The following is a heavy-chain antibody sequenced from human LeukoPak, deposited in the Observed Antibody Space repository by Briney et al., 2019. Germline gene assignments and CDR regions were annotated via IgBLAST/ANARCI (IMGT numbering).Heavy chain of an antibody. CDR1: GGSISSSSYY. Sequence: SETLSLTCTVSGGSISSSSYYWGWIRQPPGKGLEWNGSIYYSGSTYYNPSLKSRVTISVDTSKNQFSLKLSSVTAADTAVYYCARHVWRLTNWFDPWGQGTLVTVSS. J-gene: IGHJ5*02. V-gene: IGHV4-39*01. CDR3: ARHVWRLTNWFDP. D-gene: IGHD2-8*01. CDR2: IYYSGST.